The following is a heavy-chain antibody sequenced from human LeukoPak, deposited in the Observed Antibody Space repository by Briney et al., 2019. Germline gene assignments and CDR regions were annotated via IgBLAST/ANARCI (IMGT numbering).Heavy chain of an antibody. CDR2: IIPIFGTA. V-gene: IGHV1-69*06. CDR1: GGTFSSYA. J-gene: IGHJ6*04. CDR3: ARDRTGHYYGMDV. Sequence: GASVKVSCKASGGTFSSYAISWVRQAPGQGLEWMGGIIPIFGTANYAQKFQGRVTITADKSTSTAYVELSSLRSEDTAVYYCARDRTGHYYGMDVWGKGTTVTVSS. D-gene: IGHD3/OR15-3a*01.